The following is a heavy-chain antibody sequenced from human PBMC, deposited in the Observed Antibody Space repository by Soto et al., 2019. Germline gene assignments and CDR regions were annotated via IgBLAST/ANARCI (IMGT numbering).Heavy chain of an antibody. J-gene: IGHJ5*02. CDR3: ARVKGSGYHNWFDP. Sequence: ASVKVSCKTSGYTFTSYGISWVRQAPGQGLEWMGWISAYNGNTNYAQKLQGRVTMTTDTSTSTAYMELRSLRSDDTAVYYCARVKGSGYHNWFDPWGQGTLVTVSS. D-gene: IGHD3-22*01. V-gene: IGHV1-18*01. CDR1: GYTFTSYG. CDR2: ISAYNGNT.